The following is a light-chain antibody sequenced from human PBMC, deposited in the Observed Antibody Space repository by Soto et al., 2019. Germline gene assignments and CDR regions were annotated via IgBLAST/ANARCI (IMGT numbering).Light chain of an antibody. CDR1: QSVGSY. Sequence: EIVLTQSPATLSLSPGERATLSCGASQSVGSYLAWYQHKPGQAPRLLIYGASNRATDIPGRFSGRGSGTDFTLTISSLESGDSAVYYCQQRDKWPRTFGQGTKLEIK. CDR3: QQRDKWPRT. J-gene: IGKJ2*01. CDR2: GAS. V-gene: IGKV3-11*01.